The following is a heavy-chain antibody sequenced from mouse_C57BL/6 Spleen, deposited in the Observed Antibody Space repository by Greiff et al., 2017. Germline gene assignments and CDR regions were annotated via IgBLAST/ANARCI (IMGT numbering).Heavy chain of an antibody. CDR3: ARGGRGSGLYFDV. CDR2: IDPSDSYT. D-gene: IGHD1-1*01. Sequence: VQLQQPGAELVMPGASVKLSCKASGYTFTSYWMHWVKQRPGQGLEWIGEIDPSDSYTNYNQKFKGKSTLTVDKSSSTAYMQLSSLTSEDSAVYYCARGGRGSGLYFDVWGTGTTVTVSS. V-gene: IGHV1-69*01. CDR1: GYTFTSYW. J-gene: IGHJ1*03.